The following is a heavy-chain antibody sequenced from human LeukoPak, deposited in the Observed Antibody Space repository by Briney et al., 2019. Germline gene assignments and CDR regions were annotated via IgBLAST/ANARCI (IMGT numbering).Heavy chain of an antibody. CDR3: ARAYDFWSDFYYYMDV. CDR2: SSAYNGNT. D-gene: IGHD3-3*01. J-gene: IGHJ6*03. Sequence: ASVKVSCKASGYTFTSYGISWVRQAPGQGLEWMGWSSAYNGNTNYAQKLQGRVTMTTDTSTSTAYMELRSLRSDDTAVYYCARAYDFWSDFYYYMDVWGKGTTVTVSS. CDR1: GYTFTSYG. V-gene: IGHV1-18*01.